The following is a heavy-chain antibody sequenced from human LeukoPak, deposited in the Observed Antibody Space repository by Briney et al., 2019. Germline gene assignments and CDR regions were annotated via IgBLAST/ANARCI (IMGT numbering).Heavy chain of an antibody. CDR2: IYYSGGT. D-gene: IGHD6-19*01. V-gene: IGHV4-59*08. Sequence: PETLSLTCTVSGGSMSSSYWSWIRQPPGKGLEWIGSIYYSGGTNYNPSLKSRLTISVDTSKNHFSLKLSSVTAADAAVYYCATLRTSGWYFDYWGQGTLVTVSS. CDR1: GGSMSSSY. J-gene: IGHJ4*02. CDR3: ATLRTSGWYFDY.